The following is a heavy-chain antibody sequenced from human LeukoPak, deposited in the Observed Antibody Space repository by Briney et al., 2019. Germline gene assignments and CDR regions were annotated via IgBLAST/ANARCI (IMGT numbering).Heavy chain of an antibody. CDR1: GFMFSSYW. Sequence: GGSLRLSCVASGFMFSSYWMNWVRQAPGKGLEWVSYITSSGSTIYYADSVKGRFTISRDNAKNSLYLQMNSLRAEDTAVYYCARSIVVVVAESFDIWGQGTMVTVSS. CDR3: ARSIVVVVAESFDI. CDR2: ITSSGSTI. J-gene: IGHJ3*02. V-gene: IGHV3-48*04. D-gene: IGHD2-15*01.